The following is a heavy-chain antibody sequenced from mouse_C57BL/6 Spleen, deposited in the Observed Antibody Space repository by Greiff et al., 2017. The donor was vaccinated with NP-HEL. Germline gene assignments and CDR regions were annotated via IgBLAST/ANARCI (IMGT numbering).Heavy chain of an antibody. CDR2: ISSGGDYI. Sequence: EVMLVESGEGLVKPGGSLKLYCAASGFTFSSYAMSWVRQTPEKRLEWVAYISSGGDYIYYADTVKGRFTISRDNARNTLYLQMSSLKSEDTAMYYCTRDISRGRYWYFDVWGTGTTVTVSS. J-gene: IGHJ1*03. CDR3: TRDISRGRYWYFDV. V-gene: IGHV5-9-1*02. D-gene: IGHD1-3*01. CDR1: GFTFSSYA.